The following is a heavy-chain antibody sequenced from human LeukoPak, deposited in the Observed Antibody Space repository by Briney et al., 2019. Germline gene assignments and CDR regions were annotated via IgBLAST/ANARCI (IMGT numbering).Heavy chain of an antibody. CDR1: GFTFSSYA. D-gene: IGHD1-26*01. CDR2: ISSTGGTT. V-gene: IGHV3-23*01. CDR3: VKRVTTNYYYYGMDV. Sequence: GGSLRLSCAASGFTFSSYAMSRVRQAPGKGLEWVSSISSTGGTTYYAESVKGRFTISRDNSKNTLYLQMNSLRAEDTAIYYCVKRVTTNYYYYGMDVRGQGATVTVSS. J-gene: IGHJ6*02.